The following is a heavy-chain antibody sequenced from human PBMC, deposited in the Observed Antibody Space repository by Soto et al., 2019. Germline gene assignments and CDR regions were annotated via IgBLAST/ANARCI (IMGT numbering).Heavy chain of an antibody. CDR3: ARVFTLTYNWFDP. CDR1: GGSISNPDYY. J-gene: IGHJ5*02. V-gene: IGHV4-30-4*01. D-gene: IGHD3-22*01. Sequence: SETLSLTCKVSGGSISNPDYYWSWIRQPPGKGLEWIGYINYSGNTYYNPSLKSRVFISVDTSKNQISLRLSSVTAADTAVYYCARVFTLTYNWFDPWGQGTPVTVSS. CDR2: INYSGNT.